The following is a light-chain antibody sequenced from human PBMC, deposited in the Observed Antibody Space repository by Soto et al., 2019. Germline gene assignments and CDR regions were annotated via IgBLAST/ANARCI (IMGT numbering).Light chain of an antibody. V-gene: IGLV1-51*01. J-gene: IGLJ3*02. CDR3: ASWDSSLSAVV. CDR2: DNG. CDR1: SYNVGSHY. Sequence: QSVLTQPSSVSAAPGQKVTISCSGSSYNVGSHYVSWYQQVPGTVPKLLIYDNGERPSGIPDRFSGSKSGTSATLGITGLQTGDEADYYCASWDSSLSAVVFGGGTKLTVL.